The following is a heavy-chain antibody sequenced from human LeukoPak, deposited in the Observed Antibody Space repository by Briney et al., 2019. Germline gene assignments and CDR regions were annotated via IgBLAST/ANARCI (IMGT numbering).Heavy chain of an antibody. J-gene: IGHJ4*02. V-gene: IGHV4-59*08. CDR3: ATQILLCHYY. CDR2: IYNSGST. Sequence: SETLSLTCTVSGDSISTYFWSWIRQSPGKGLQWIGYIYNSGSTNYNPSLKSRVTISVDTSKNQFSLKLSSVTAADTAVYYCATQILLCHYYWGQGTLVTVSS. D-gene: IGHD2/OR15-2a*01. CDR1: GDSISTYF.